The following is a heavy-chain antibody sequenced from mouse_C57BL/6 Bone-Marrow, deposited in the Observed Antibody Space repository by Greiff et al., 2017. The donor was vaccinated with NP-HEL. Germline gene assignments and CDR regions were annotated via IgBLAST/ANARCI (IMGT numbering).Heavy chain of an antibody. CDR3: ARSYSNYPYYFDY. Sequence: VQLKESGAELARPGASVKLSCKASGYTFTSYGISWVKQRTGQGLEWIGEIYPRSGNTYYNEKFKGKATLTADKSSSTAYMELRSLTSEDSAVYFCARSYSNYPYYFDYWGQGTTLTVSS. CDR2: IYPRSGNT. J-gene: IGHJ2*01. D-gene: IGHD2-5*01. V-gene: IGHV1-81*01. CDR1: GYTFTSYG.